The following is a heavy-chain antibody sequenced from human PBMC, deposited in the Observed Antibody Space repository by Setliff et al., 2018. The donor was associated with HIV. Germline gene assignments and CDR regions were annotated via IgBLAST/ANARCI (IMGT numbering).Heavy chain of an antibody. V-gene: IGHV1-2*02. CDR3: AGVPGRYDSSGYAFDI. Sequence: GASVKVSCKASGYTLTSYGISWVRQAPGQGLEWMGWINPNSGGTNYAQKFQGRVTMTRDTSISTAYMELSRLRSDDTAVYYCAGVPGRYDSSGYAFDIWGQGTMVTVSS. CDR1: GYTLTSYG. J-gene: IGHJ3*02. D-gene: IGHD3-22*01. CDR2: INPNSGGT.